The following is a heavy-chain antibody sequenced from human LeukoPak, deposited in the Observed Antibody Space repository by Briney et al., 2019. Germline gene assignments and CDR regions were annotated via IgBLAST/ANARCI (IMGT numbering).Heavy chain of an antibody. J-gene: IGHJ3*02. CDR1: GGSISSYY. CDR2: IYTSGDT. V-gene: IGHV4-4*07. CDR3: ARVESYPLRNAFDI. Sequence: SETLSLTCTVSGGSISSYYWSWIRQPAGKGLEWIGRIYTSGDTYYNPSLKSRVTMSIDTSKNQFSLKLSSVTAADTAVYYCARVESYPLRNAFDIWGQGTMVTVSS. D-gene: IGHD1-14*01.